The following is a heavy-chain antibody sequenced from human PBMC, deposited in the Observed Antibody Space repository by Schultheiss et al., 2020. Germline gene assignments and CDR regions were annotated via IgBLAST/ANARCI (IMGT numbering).Heavy chain of an antibody. Sequence: GGSLRLSCAASGFTVSSNYMSWVRQAPGKGLEWVSVIYSGGSTYYADSVKGRFTISRDNSKNTLYLQMNSLRAEDTAVYYCARLSGTYGSDCDYWGQGTLVTVSS. CDR3: ARLSGTYGSDCDY. D-gene: IGHD1-26*01. CDR1: GFTVSSNY. CDR2: IYSGGST. V-gene: IGHV3-53*01. J-gene: IGHJ4*02.